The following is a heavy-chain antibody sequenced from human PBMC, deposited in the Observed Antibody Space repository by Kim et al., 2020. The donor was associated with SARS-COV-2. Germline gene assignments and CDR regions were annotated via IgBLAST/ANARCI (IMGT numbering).Heavy chain of an antibody. CDR2: IYYSGST. Sequence: SETLSLTCTVSGGSISSYYWSWIRQPPGKGLEWIGYIYYSGSTNYNPSLKSRVTISVDTSKNQFSLKLSSVTAADTAVYYCARIAYGSGSYYRVQYYFDYWGQGTLVTVSA. V-gene: IGHV4-59*01. D-gene: IGHD3-10*01. CDR3: ARIAYGSGSYYRVQYYFDY. CDR1: GGSISSYY. J-gene: IGHJ4*02.